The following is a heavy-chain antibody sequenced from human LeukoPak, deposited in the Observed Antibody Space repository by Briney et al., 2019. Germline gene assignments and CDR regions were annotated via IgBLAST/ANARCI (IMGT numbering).Heavy chain of an antibody. Sequence: GGSLRLSCSPSGFTFSSFAMHWVRQAPRKGLEYVAAISRNGGSTYYAESVKGRFTSSRDNSKSTVYLQMSRLRAEDTAVYLCVKDLRSDFMGVLSRYLSYWGQGTLVTVSS. CDR3: VKDLRSDFMGVLSRYLSY. CDR1: GFTFSSFA. V-gene: IGHV3-64D*09. CDR2: ISRNGGST. J-gene: IGHJ4*02. D-gene: IGHD2/OR15-2a*01.